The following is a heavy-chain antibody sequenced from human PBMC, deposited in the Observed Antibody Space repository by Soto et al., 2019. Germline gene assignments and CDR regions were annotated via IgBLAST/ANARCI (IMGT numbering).Heavy chain of an antibody. CDR2: ISSSSSTI. CDR1: GFTFSSYS. J-gene: IGHJ6*02. V-gene: IGHV3-48*02. CDR3: ARGSYYDFWSGYYTIGYYYYGMDV. D-gene: IGHD3-3*01. Sequence: GGSLRLSCAASGFTFSSYSMNWVRQAQGKGLGWASYISSSSSTIYYADSVKGRFTISRDNAKNSLYLQMNSLRDEDTAVYYCARGSYYDFWSGYYTIGYYYYGMDVWGQGTTVTVSS.